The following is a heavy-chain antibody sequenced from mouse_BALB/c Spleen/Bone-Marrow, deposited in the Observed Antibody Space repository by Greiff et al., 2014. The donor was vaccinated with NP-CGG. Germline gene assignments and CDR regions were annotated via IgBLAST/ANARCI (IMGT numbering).Heavy chain of an antibody. Sequence: EVQGVEFGAELVRPGALVKLSCKASGFNIKDYYLHWVKQGPEQGLEWIGWIDPEKGNTKYDPKFQGKASIIADTSSNTAYLQLSSLTSEDTAVYYCARGAWARGYFDYWGQGTTLTVSS. J-gene: IGHJ2*01. CDR3: ARGAWARGYFDY. CDR1: GFNIKDYY. CDR2: IDPEKGNT. V-gene: IGHV14-1*02. D-gene: IGHD4-1*01.